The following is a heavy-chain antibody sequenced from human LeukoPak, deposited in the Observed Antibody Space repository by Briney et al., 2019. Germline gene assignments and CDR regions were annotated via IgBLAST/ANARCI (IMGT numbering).Heavy chain of an antibody. Sequence: SETLSLTCAVYGGSFSGYYWSWIRQPPGKGLEWIGEINHSGSTNYNPSLKSRVTISVDTSKNQFSLKLSSVTAADTAVYYCARKTSFYYGSGSYYNGGNNWFDPWGQGTLVTVSS. D-gene: IGHD3-10*01. CDR1: GGSFSGYY. J-gene: IGHJ5*02. CDR2: INHSGST. V-gene: IGHV4-34*01. CDR3: ARKTSFYYGSGSYYNGGNNWFDP.